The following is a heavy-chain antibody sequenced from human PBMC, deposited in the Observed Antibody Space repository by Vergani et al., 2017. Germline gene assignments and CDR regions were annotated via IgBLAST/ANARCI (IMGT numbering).Heavy chain of an antibody. CDR2: IKSDGRT. V-gene: IGHV3-66*02. D-gene: IGHD2-15*01. CDR1: GFTLGDYA. J-gene: IGHJ4*01. Sequence: EVHLVESGGGLVQPGRSLRLSCSGSGFTLGDYAMTWVRQAPGKGLEWVSVIKSDGRTSYAESVRGRFTISRDTSRNAVYLQMNILRVEDTGVYYCTRSECSGTTCYGHYFDLWCHGILVTVSS. CDR3: TRSECSGTTCYGHYFDL.